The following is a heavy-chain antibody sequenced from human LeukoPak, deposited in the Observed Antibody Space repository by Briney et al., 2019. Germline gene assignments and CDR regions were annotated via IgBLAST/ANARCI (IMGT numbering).Heavy chain of an antibody. CDR1: GYTFTSYG. CDR2: INPNSGGT. V-gene: IGHV1-2*02. D-gene: IGHD3-3*01. Sequence: ASVKVSCKASGYTFTSYGISWVRQAPGQGLKWMGWINPNSGGTNYAQKFQGRVTMTRDTSISTAYMELSRLRSDGTAVYYCARDPSFWSGYLFDCWGQGTLVTVSS. CDR3: ARDPSFWSGYLFDC. J-gene: IGHJ4*02.